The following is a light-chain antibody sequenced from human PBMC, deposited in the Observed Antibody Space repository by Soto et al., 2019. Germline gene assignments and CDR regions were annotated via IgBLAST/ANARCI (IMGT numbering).Light chain of an antibody. CDR1: QSISNN. CDR2: GAS. CDR3: QQYNDRPVP. J-gene: IGKJ4*01. Sequence: EIVMTQSPATLSVSPGERATLSCRASQSISNNLAWYQQKPGQAPRLLIYGASTRATGIPARFSGRGSGTEFSLYNSGLASEVFSVYFCQQYNDRPVPVGGGTKVDIK. V-gene: IGKV3-15*01.